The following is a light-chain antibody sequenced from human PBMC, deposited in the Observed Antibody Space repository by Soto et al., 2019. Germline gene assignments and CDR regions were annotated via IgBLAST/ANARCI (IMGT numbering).Light chain of an antibody. CDR2: GAS. CDR3: QQYNNWPPLYT. J-gene: IGKJ2*01. V-gene: IGKV3-15*01. CDR1: QSVSRN. Sequence: EIVMTQSPATLSVSPGETATLSCRASQSVSRNIAWYQQKPGQAPSLLIYGASTRATGIPARFSGSGSGTEFTLSISSLHSEDFAVYYCQQYNNWPPLYTFGQGTKLEI.